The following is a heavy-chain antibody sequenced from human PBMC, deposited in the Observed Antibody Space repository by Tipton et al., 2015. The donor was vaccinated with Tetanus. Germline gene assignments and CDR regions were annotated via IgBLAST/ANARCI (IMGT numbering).Heavy chain of an antibody. CDR3: AKDGCFSVGCLGSDY. CDR2: ISGSDGIT. Sequence: SLRLSCAASGFTFSSYAMNWVRQAPGKGLEWVSGISGSDGITYYADSVRGRFTVSRDNSKNTLYLQMNSLRADDTAVYYCAKDGCFSVGCLGSDYWGRGNLVTVSS. CDR1: GFTFSSYA. D-gene: IGHD5/OR15-5a*01. J-gene: IGHJ4*02. V-gene: IGHV3-23*01.